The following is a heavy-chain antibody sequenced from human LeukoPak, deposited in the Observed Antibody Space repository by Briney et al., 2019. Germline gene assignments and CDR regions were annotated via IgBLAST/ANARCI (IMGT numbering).Heavy chain of an antibody. CDR1: GFTFSDYY. Sequence: GGSLRLSCAASGFTFSDYYMSWIRQAPGKGLEWVSYISSSGSTIYYADSVKGRFTISRDNAKNSLYLQMNSLRAEDTAVYYCARESETDILIGGGFDPWGQGTLVTVSS. V-gene: IGHV3-11*04. D-gene: IGHD3-9*01. CDR2: ISSSGSTI. CDR3: ARESETDILIGGGFDP. J-gene: IGHJ5*02.